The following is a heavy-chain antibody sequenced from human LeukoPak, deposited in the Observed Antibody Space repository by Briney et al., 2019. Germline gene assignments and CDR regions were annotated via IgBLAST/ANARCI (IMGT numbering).Heavy chain of an antibody. CDR1: GGSISSYY. V-gene: IGHV4-59*01. Sequence: SETLSLTCTVSGGSISSYYWSWLRQPPGKGLEWVGYIYDRGSTNYNPSLKSRVTISADTSKNQFSLKLSSVTAADTAVYYCARDLGIARLAFDIWGQGTMVTVSS. CDR3: ARDLGIARLAFDI. J-gene: IGHJ3*02. CDR2: IYDRGST. D-gene: IGHD1-26*01.